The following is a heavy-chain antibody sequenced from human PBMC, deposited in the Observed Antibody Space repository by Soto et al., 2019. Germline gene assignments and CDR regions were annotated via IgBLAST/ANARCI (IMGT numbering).Heavy chain of an antibody. J-gene: IGHJ6*02. V-gene: IGHV1-2*02. CDR3: AKDQGGYMVSGMDV. CDR1: GYTFTDYY. Sequence: QVQLVQSRADVKKPGASVNVSCKASGYTFTDYYIYWLRQAPGHGLEWMGWINPNIGATNYAHNLQGRVTMTRDTSIRAAYMEMSRLSSDDTAVYYFAKDQGGYMVSGMDVWGQGTTVTVSS. D-gene: IGHD2-2*02. CDR2: INPNIGAT.